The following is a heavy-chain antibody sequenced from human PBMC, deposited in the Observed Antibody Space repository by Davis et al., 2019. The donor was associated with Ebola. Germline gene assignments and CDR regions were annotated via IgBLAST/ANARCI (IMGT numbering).Heavy chain of an antibody. J-gene: IGHJ4*02. D-gene: IGHD2-15*01. V-gene: IGHV1-46*01. Sequence: AASVKVSCKASGYTFTSYYMHWVRQAPGQGLEWMGIINPSGGSTSYAQKFQGRVTMTRDTSTSTVYMELSSLRSEDTAVYYCARDRHCSGGSCYEGLYWGQGTLVTVSS. CDR1: GYTFTSYY. CDR3: ARDRHCSGGSCYEGLY. CDR2: INPSGGST.